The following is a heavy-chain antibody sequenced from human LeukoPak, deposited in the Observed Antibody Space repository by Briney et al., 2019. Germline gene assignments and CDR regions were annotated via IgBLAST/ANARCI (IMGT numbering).Heavy chain of an antibody. V-gene: IGHV1-46*01. CDR1: GYTFTRYY. J-gene: IGHJ6*03. D-gene: IGHD3-10*01. CDR3: ARGPSITMVRGGQWYYYMDV. CDR2: INPSGGST. Sequence: ASVKVSCKASGYTFTRYYMHWVRQAPGQGLEGMGIINPSGGSTNYAQKFQGRVTMTRDTSTNTVYMELSSLRSEDTAVYYCARGPSITMVRGGQWYYYMDVWGKGTTVTISS.